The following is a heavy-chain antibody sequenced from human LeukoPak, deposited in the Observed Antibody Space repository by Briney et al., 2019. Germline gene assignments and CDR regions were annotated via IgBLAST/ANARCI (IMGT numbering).Heavy chain of an antibody. J-gene: IGHJ4*02. CDR3: ARVLSKNYYDSSGYYYGTDY. Sequence: VASVKVSCKASGYTFTSYGISWVRQAPGQGLEWMGWISAYNGNTNYAQKLQGRVTMTTDTSTSTAYMELRSLRSDDTAVYYCARVLSKNYYDSSGYYYGTDYWGQGTLVTVSS. CDR2: ISAYNGNT. V-gene: IGHV1-18*01. D-gene: IGHD3-22*01. CDR1: GYTFTSYG.